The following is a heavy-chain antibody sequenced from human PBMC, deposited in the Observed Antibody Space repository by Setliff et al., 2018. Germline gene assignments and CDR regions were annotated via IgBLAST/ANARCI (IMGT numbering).Heavy chain of an antibody. V-gene: IGHV4-34*01. J-gene: IGHJ4*02. CDR3: ARLRGIAVPGAPKYYSPGY. CDR1: GGTFSDYY. Sequence: SETLSLTCAAYGGTFSDYYWTWIRQPPGKGLEWVGEINHRGSTNYNPSLKSRVTISIDTSKDQFSLKLISMTAADTAVYYCARLRGIAVPGAPKYYSPGYWGQGTLVTVSS. CDR2: INHRGST. D-gene: IGHD6-19*01.